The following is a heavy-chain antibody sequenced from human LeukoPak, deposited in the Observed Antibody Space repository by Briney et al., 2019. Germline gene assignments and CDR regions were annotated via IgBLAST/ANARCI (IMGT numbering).Heavy chain of an antibody. V-gene: IGHV4-59*12. J-gene: IGHJ4*02. Sequence: PSETLSLTCTVSGASLTNYYWSWIRQPPGEGLGWVGYIYYMVRTTYNTSPKSRVTLSVATSKKQFSLKLRSVTAADTAVYYIAGRLKSSSRNSFDYWGQGALLTLSS. CDR1: GASLTNYY. CDR3: AGRLKSSSRNSFDY. D-gene: IGHD6-6*01. CDR2: IYYMVRT.